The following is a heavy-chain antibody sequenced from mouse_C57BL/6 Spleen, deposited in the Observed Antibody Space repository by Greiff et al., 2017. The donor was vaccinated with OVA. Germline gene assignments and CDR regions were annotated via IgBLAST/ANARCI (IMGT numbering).Heavy chain of an antibody. J-gene: IGHJ4*01. CDR3: ARSEDGYVYYAMDY. CDR1: GYTFTSYW. V-gene: IGHV1-55*01. D-gene: IGHD2-2*01. Sequence: QVQLQQPGAELVKPGASVKMSCKASGYTFTSYWITWVKQRPGQGLEWIGDIYPGSGSTNYNEKFKSKATLTVDTSSSTAYMQLSSLTSEDSAVYYCARSEDGYVYYAMDYWGQGTSVTVSS. CDR2: IYPGSGST.